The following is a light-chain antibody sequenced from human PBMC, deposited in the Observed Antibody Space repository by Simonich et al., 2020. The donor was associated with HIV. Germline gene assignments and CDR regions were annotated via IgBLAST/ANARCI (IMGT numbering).Light chain of an antibody. CDR1: SSDVGGYNY. CDR2: DVK. Sequence: QSALTQPASVSGSPGHSITISCTGTSSDVGGYNYVSWYQHHPGKAPKLMIYDVKKRPSGVSNRFSGSKSGNTASLTISGLQAEDEADYYCSSYTSNNTHVVIGGGTELTVL. V-gene: IGLV2-14*03. CDR3: SSYTSNNTHVV. J-gene: IGLJ2*01.